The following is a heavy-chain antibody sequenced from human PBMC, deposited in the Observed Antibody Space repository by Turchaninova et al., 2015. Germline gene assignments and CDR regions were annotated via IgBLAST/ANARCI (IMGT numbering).Heavy chain of an antibody. CDR2: IYWDDDK. D-gene: IGHD3-3*01. J-gene: IGHJ4*02. CDR1: GFSLSISGVG. Sequence: QITLKESGPTLVKPTQTLTLTCPCSGFSLSISGVGVGWFRQPPGKALDWLVVIYWDDDKRDNPSLKSRVTITKDTSTNQVVLTMTNMDPVDTATYYCAHVFGENWGREVYFDYWGQGTLVTVSS. V-gene: IGHV2-5*02. CDR3: AHVFGENWGREVYFDY.